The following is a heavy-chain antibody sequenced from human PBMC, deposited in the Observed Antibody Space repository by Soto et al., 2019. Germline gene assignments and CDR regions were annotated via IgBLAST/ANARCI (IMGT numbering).Heavy chain of an antibody. CDR3: ASGKWSLDY. V-gene: IGHV3-11*01. CDR1: GITLSDNY. CDR2: ISNSDYTT. Sequence: QVHLVASGGGLVKPGGTLSLTCVASGITLSDNYMTWIRQAPGKGLEWLSYISNSDYTTYYADSVKGRFTISRDNAKNSLYLQLTVLRVEDTAVYYCASGKWSLDYWGQGILVTVSS. J-gene: IGHJ4*02. D-gene: IGHD2-8*01.